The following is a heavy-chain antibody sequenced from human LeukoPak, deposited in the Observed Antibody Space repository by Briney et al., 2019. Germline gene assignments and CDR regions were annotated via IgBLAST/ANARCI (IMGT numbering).Heavy chain of an antibody. Sequence: GGSLRLSCAASGFTFSSYAMSWVRQAPGKGLEWVSAISGSGGSTYYADSVKGRFTISRDNSKNTLYLQMNSLRAEDTAVYYCAEDRFPSRYGDYSYYFDYWGQGTLVTVSS. D-gene: IGHD4-17*01. J-gene: IGHJ4*02. CDR2: ISGSGGST. CDR3: AEDRFPSRYGDYSYYFDY. CDR1: GFTFSSYA. V-gene: IGHV3-23*01.